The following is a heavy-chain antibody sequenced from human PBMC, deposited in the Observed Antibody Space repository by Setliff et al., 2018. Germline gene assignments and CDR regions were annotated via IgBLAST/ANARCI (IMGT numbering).Heavy chain of an antibody. V-gene: IGHV5-51*01. CDR1: GYTFNDYW. J-gene: IGHJ4*02. Sequence: PGESLKISCKASGYTFNDYWIAWVRQMPGKGLEWMGIIYPGDSDSRYSPSFQGQVTFSADRSINTAYLQWSGLKASDTAMYYCARTGAGELSLGAFDSWGQGTLVTVSS. D-gene: IGHD3-16*01. CDR3: ARTGAGELSLGAFDS. CDR2: IYPGDSDS.